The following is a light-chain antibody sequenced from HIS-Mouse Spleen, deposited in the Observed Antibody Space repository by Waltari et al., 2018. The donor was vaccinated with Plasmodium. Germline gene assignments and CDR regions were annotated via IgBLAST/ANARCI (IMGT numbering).Light chain of an antibody. V-gene: IGKV1-13*02. J-gene: IGKJ5*01. CDR2: DAS. CDR1: QGISSA. CDR3: QQFNSYPQCT. Sequence: AIQLTQSPSSLSASVGDRVTITCRASQGISSALAWYQQKPGKAPKLLIYDASSLESGVPSRFSGSGSGTDCTLTISSLQPEDFATYYCQQFNSYPQCTFGQGTRLEIK.